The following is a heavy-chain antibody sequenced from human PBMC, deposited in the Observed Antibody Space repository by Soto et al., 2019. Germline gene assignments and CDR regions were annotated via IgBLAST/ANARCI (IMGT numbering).Heavy chain of an antibody. Sequence: SLKVSCKASGYTFTSYGISWVLQAPGQGLEWMGWISAYNGNTNYAQKLQGRVTMTTDTSTSTAYMELRSLRSDDTAVYYCARGGTNIVAKKRFFDYWGQGTLVTVSS. CDR3: ARGGTNIVAKKRFFDY. CDR2: ISAYNGNT. CDR1: GYTFTSYG. J-gene: IGHJ4*02. V-gene: IGHV1-18*01. D-gene: IGHD5-12*01.